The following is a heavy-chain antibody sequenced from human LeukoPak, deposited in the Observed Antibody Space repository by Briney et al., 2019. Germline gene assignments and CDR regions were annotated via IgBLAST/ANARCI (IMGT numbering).Heavy chain of an antibody. CDR2: ITSSGDSI. J-gene: IGHJ4*02. Sequence: GGSLSLTCVGSGFIFGDFYLNWNRQAPGKGLEWISFITSSGDSIYYADSVKGRFTVFRDNAKNSLYLEMKSLRAEDTAVYFCARDPEYSDRWGQGTLVTVSS. CDR3: ARDPEYSDR. CDR1: GFIFGDFY. D-gene: IGHD4-17*01. V-gene: IGHV3-11*01.